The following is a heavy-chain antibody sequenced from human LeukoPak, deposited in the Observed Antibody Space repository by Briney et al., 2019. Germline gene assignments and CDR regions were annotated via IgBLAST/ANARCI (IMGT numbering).Heavy chain of an antibody. V-gene: IGHV3-23*01. J-gene: IGHJ4*02. D-gene: IGHD2-2*01. CDR3: ARAVGGYYFDY. CDR2: ISGSGGST. Sequence: GGSLRLSCAASGFTFSSYGMSWVRQAPGKGLEWVSAISGSGGSTYYADSVKGRFTISRDNSKNTLYLQMNSLRAEDTAVYYCARAVGGYYFDYWGQGTLVTVSS. CDR1: GFTFSSYG.